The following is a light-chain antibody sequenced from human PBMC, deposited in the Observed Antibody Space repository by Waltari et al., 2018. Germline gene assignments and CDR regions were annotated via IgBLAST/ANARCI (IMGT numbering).Light chain of an antibody. J-gene: IGKJ2*01. V-gene: IGKV1-39*01. CDR1: QSIRSY. Sequence: DIQMTQSPSSLSASIGDRVTITCRASQSIRSYLNWYQQRPGKAPKLLIYTASNLHSGVPSRFTGSGSGTAFTLTITSLQTEDFATYYCQQSFSSPYTFGQGTKLEI. CDR2: TAS. CDR3: QQSFSSPYT.